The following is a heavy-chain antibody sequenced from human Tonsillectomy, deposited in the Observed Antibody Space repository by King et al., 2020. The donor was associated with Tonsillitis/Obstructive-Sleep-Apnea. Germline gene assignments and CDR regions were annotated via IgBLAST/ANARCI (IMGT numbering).Heavy chain of an antibody. CDR1: GYXFTSXX. Sequence: QLVQSGAEVKKPGASVKVSCKAXGYXFTSXXMHXVRQAPGQGLEWMGIINPSGGTTSYAQKFQGRVTMTRDTSTSTVYMELSSLSTEDTAVYYCASEMPTVTKGWFDPWGQGXLVTVSS. CDR2: INPSGGTT. CDR3: ASEMPTVTKGWFDP. D-gene: IGHD4-17*01. V-gene: IGHV1-46*01. J-gene: IGHJ5*02.